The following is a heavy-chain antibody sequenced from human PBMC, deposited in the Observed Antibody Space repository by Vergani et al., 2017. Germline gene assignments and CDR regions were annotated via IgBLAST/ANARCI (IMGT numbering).Heavy chain of an antibody. CDR3: ASKKSGDFWSGYYLPFDY. V-gene: IGHV1-2*02. CDR2: INPNSGGT. Sequence: QVQLVQSGAEVKKPGASVKVSCKASGYTFTGYYMHWVRQAPGQGLEWMGWINPNSGGTNYAQKFQGRVTMTRDTSISTAYMELSRLRSDDTAVYYCASKKSGDFWSGYYLPFDYWGQGTLVTVSS. J-gene: IGHJ4*02. D-gene: IGHD3-3*01. CDR1: GYTFTGYY.